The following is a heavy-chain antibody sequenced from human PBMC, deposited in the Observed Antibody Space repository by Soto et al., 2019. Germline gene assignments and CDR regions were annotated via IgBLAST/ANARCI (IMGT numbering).Heavy chain of an antibody. CDR1: GFTFTSSA. Sequence: QMQLVQSGPEVKKPGTSVKVSCKASGFTFTSSAVQWVRQARGQRLEWIGWIVVGSGNTNYAQKFQERVTMTRDMSTSTANMELSSLRSEDTAVYYCAAEGRGYSYSSGHYWGQGTLVTVSS. CDR2: IVVGSGNT. D-gene: IGHD5-18*01. V-gene: IGHV1-58*01. CDR3: AAEGRGYSYSSGHY. J-gene: IGHJ4*02.